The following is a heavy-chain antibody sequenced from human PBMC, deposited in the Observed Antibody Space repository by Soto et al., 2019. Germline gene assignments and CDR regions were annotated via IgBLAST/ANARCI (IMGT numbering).Heavy chain of an antibody. D-gene: IGHD3-10*01. CDR1: GGSFHGYY. CDR2: INDSGSA. Sequence: LSLTCAVYGGSFHGYYWSWIRQPPGEGMEWIGKINDSGSANYNPTLKSRVFISVDMSKNQMSLQLTSVSAADTAVYYCAKGTQTGYYDSGTFYSSVPWGQGTLVTVSS. V-gene: IGHV4-34*01. J-gene: IGHJ5*02. CDR3: AKGTQTGYYDSGTFYSSVP.